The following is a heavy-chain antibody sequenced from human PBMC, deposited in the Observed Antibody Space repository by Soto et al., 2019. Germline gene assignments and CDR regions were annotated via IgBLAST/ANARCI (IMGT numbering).Heavy chain of an antibody. CDR2: INHSGST. V-gene: IGHV4-34*01. CDR3: ASGGYQLLYYYYGMDV. D-gene: IGHD2-2*01. J-gene: IGHJ6*02. CDR1: GGSFSGYY. Sequence: ASETLSLTCAVYGGSFSGYYWSWIRQPPGKGLEWIGEINHSGSTNYNPSLKSRVTISVDTSKNQFSLKLSSVTAADTAVYYCASGGYQLLYYYYGMDVWGQGTTVTVSS.